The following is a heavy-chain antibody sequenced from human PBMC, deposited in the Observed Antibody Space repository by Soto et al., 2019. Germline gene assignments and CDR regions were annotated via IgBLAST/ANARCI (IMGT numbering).Heavy chain of an antibody. V-gene: IGHV4-31*03. CDR1: GVSISSGGYY. CDR2: TYYSGST. D-gene: IGHD6-6*01. Sequence: QVQLQESGPGLVKPSQTLSLTCTVSGVSISSGGYYWSWIRQHPGKGLEWIGYTYYSGSTYYNPSLKSRVTISVAAAKTQFSLTLSSVTAADTAVYYCARSIFPWGQGTLVTVSS. J-gene: IGHJ5*02. CDR3: ARSIFP.